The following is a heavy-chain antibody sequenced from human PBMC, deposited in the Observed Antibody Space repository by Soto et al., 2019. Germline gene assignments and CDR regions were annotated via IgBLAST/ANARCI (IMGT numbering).Heavy chain of an antibody. CDR2: ISPNNGNT. J-gene: IGHJ4*02. V-gene: IGHV1-18*04. CDR3: VRDLDGSGSYYTDY. Sequence: RASVKVSCKASGYSLLSCGLSWVRQAPGQGLEWMGWISPNNGNTNYAQKLQGRVTMTTDTSTSTAYMELRSLRSDDTAVYYCVRDLDGSGSYYTDYWGRGTLVTVSS. CDR1: GYSLLSCG. D-gene: IGHD3-10*01.